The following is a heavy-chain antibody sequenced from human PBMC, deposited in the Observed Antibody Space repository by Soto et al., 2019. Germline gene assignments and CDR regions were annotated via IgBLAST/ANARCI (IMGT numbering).Heavy chain of an antibody. CDR1: GFTFSSYA. CDR2: ISYDGSNK. J-gene: IGHJ4*02. D-gene: IGHD6-13*01. V-gene: IGHV3-30-3*01. Sequence: GGSLRLSCAASGFTFSSYAMHWVRQAPGKGLEWVAVISYDGSNKYYADSVKGRFTISRDNSKNTLYLQMNSLRAEDTAVYYCARDCITTDSSSAFDYWGQGTLVTVSS. CDR3: ARDCITTDSSSAFDY.